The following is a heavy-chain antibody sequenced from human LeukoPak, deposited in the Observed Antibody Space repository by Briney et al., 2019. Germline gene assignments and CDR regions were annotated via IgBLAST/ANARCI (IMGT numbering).Heavy chain of an antibody. V-gene: IGHV4-59*01. D-gene: IGHD5-18*01. CDR1: GGSISSYY. CDR2: MYNGGST. J-gene: IGHJ4*02. Sequence: SETLSLTCAVSGGSISSYYWSWVRQSPGKGLEWIGYMYNGGSTKYNPSLKSRVTISVDTSKNRFSLKLSSVTAADTAVYYCVRARPDTAMAVDYWGQGTLVTVSS. CDR3: VRARPDTAMAVDY.